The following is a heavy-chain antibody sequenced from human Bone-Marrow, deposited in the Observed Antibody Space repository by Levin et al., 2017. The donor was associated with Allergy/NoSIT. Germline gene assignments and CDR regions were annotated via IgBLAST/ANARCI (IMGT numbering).Heavy chain of an antibody. CDR3: AREGSITVSGLQFYYYGMDV. V-gene: IGHV3-15*01. CDR2: IKTKAEGETR. D-gene: IGHD6-19*01. J-gene: IGHJ6*02. Sequence: SGESLKISCVASGFTFSDVWMGWVRQPPGKGLEWVGRIKTKAEGETREYAAPLKGRIIISRDDSGNTLHLQVNSLKTEDTAVYYCAREGSITVSGLQFYYYGMDVWGQGTTVTVS. CDR1: GFTFSDVW.